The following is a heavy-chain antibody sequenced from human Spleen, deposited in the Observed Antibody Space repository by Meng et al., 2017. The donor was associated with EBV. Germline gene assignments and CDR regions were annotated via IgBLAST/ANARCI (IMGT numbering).Heavy chain of an antibody. CDR1: GASLISSSY. Sequence: RPPPPSGPFLLQPSAPLSLSCTVSGASLISSSYSRLFRQPPGQVLVCIVRLFYSGSTFYKSSLRSRLTISVDTSKNQFSLKLSSVTAADTAVYYCARDQISEWDFYDYWGQGILVTVSS. V-gene: IGHV4-39*07. D-gene: IGHD2/OR15-2a*01. CDR3: ARDQISEWDFYDY. J-gene: IGHJ4*02. CDR2: LFYSGST.